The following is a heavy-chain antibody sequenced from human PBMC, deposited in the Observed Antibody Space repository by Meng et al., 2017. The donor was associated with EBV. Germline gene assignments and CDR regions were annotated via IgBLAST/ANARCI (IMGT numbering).Heavy chain of an antibody. CDR3: ASESGRGYTPDY. V-gene: IGHV1-69*18. CDR2: FLPRLGAP. Sequence: QVQLQRLEAGGYEPGSSVHVTCTTYGAAFRYNGISWVRQPHGPGLECVGSFLPRLGAPNSAQKFNGRVKITADESTSTHYMDLSSLRSEDTAIYYCASESGRGYTPDYWGQGTLVTVSS. CDR1: GAAFRYNG. D-gene: IGHD3-10*01. J-gene: IGHJ4*02.